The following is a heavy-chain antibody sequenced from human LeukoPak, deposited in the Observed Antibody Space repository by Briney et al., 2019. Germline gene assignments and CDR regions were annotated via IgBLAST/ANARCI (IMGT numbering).Heavy chain of an antibody. V-gene: IGHV3-23*01. CDR2: IRGSDDST. CDR3: AKDQVTAAIYSFDF. Sequence: PGGSLRLSCAASGFTFSSYAMHWVRQAPGKGLEWVSGIRGSDDSTYYADSVKGRFTISRDNSKNTVYLELNSLRAEDTAVYYCAKDQVTAAIYSFDFWGQGTLVTVSS. J-gene: IGHJ4*02. CDR1: GFTFSSYA. D-gene: IGHD2-2*01.